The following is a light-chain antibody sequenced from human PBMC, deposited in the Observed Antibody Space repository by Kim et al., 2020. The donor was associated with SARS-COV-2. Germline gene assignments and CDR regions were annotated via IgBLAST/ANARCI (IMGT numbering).Light chain of an antibody. CDR3: DSGDISGNRLL. V-gene: IGLV3-19*01. CDR1: SLRNYY. CDR2: AKD. J-gene: IGLJ2*01. Sequence: SSELTQDPAVSVALGQTVSITCQGDSLRNYYANWYQKKPGRAPLLVIYAKDHRPSGVPDRFSGSGSGNTASLTITGAQAEDEAVYYCDSGDISGNRLLFGGGTQLTVL.